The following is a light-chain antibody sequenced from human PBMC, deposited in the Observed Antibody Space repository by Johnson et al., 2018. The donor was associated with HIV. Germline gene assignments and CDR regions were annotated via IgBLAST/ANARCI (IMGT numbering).Light chain of an antibody. CDR1: SSNIGNNY. V-gene: IGLV1-51*01. CDR3: GTWDSSLGKV. CDR2: DNN. Sequence: QSVLTQPPSVSAAPGQKVTISCSGSSSNIGNNYVSWYQQLPGTAPKLLIYDNNKRPSGIPDRFSGSKSGTSATLGITALQTGDEADYYCGTWDSSLGKVFGTGTKVTVL. J-gene: IGLJ1*01.